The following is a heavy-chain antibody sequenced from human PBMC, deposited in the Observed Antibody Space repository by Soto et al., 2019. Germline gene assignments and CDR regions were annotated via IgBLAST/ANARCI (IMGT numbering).Heavy chain of an antibody. D-gene: IGHD4-17*01. J-gene: IGHJ4*02. CDR1: GGSISTSYS. Sequence: SETLSLTCTVSGGSISTSYSWGWIRQPPGKGLEWIGSGTTYNPSLRSRVTISVDTAKNQFSLKLNSVTVADTAVYYCATYGGGTGRFDYWGQGTLVTVSS. V-gene: IGHV4-39*01. CDR3: ATYGGGTGRFDY. CDR2: SGTT.